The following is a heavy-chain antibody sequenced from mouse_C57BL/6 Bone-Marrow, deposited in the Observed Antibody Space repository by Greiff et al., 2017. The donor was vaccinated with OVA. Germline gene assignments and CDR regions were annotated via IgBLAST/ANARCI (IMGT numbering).Heavy chain of an antibody. V-gene: IGHV5-6*01. Sequence: EVMLVESGGDLVKPGGSLKLSCAASGFTFSSYGMSWVRQTPDKRLEWVATISSGGSYNYYPDSVKGRFTISRDNAKNTLYLQMSSLKSEDAAMYYCARYYGSSPAWFAYWGQGTLVTVSA. CDR2: ISSGGSYN. CDR1: GFTFSSYG. D-gene: IGHD1-1*01. J-gene: IGHJ3*01. CDR3: ARYYGSSPAWFAY.